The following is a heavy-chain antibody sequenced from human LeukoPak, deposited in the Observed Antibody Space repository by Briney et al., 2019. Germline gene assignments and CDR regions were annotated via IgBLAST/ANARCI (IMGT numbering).Heavy chain of an antibody. D-gene: IGHD4-17*01. CDR1: GGTFSSYA. J-gene: IGHJ4*02. CDR3: ASQEDYGDLTFDY. Sequence: GSSVKVSCKASGGTFSSYAISWVRQAPGQGLEWMGRIIPILGIANYAQKFQGRVTITADKSTSTAYMGLSSLRSEDTAVYYCASQEDYGDLTFDYWGQGTLVTVSS. CDR2: IIPILGIA. V-gene: IGHV1-69*04.